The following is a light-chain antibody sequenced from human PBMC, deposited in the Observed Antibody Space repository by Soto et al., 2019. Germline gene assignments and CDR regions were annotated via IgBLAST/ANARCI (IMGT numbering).Light chain of an antibody. CDR3: QQRSNWPSIT. Sequence: EIVMTQSPDTLSVSPGEGATLSCRVSQSIRSNLAWYQQRPGQAPRLLMYGASTRADGIPARFTGSGSGTEFTLTISSLEPEDFAVYYCQQRSNWPSITFGQGTRLEIK. V-gene: IGKV3-15*01. J-gene: IGKJ5*01. CDR1: QSIRSN. CDR2: GAS.